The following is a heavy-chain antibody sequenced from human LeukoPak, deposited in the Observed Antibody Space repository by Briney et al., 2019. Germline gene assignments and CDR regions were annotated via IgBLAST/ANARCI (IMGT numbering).Heavy chain of an antibody. CDR3: ASFLYDFWSCLGY. CDR1: GYTFTGYY. J-gene: IGHJ4*02. V-gene: IGHV1-2*02. CDR2: INPNSGGT. D-gene: IGHD3-3*01. Sequence: ASVKVSCKASGYTFTGYYMHWVRQAPGQGLEWMGWINPNSGGTNYAQKFQGRVTMTRDTSISTAYMELSRLRSDDTAVYYCASFLYDFWSCLGYWGQGTLVTVSS.